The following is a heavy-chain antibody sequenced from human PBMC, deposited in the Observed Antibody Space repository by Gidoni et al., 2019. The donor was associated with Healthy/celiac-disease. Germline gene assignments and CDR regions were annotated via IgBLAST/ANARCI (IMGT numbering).Heavy chain of an antibody. J-gene: IGHJ3*01. CDR3: AREATNYYDSSTPT. CDR2: ISSSSSYI. CDR1: GFTFSSYS. Sequence: EVQLVESGGGLVKPGGSLRLSCAASGFTFSSYSMNWVRQAPGKGLGWVSSISSSSSYIYYADSVKGRFTISRDNAKNSLYLQMNSLRAEDTAVYYCAREATNYYDSSTPTWGQGTMVTVSS. V-gene: IGHV3-21*01. D-gene: IGHD3-22*01.